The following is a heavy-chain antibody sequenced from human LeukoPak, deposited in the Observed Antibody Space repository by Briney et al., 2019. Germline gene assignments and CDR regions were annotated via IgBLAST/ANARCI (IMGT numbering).Heavy chain of an antibody. D-gene: IGHD5-12*01. V-gene: IGHV3-9*01. CDR1: GFTFSSYA. J-gene: IGHJ4*02. CDR3: TRGYVGIDY. CDR2: ISWNSGSI. Sequence: GGSLRLSCTTSGFTFSSYALSWVRQAPGKGLEWVSGISWNSGSIGYADSVKGRFTISRDNAKNTLFLQMNSLRAEDTAVYYCTRGYVGIDYWGQGTLVTVSS.